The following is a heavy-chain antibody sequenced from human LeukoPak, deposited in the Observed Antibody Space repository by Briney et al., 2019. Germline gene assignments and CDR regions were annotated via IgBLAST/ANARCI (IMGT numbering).Heavy chain of an antibody. D-gene: IGHD5-18*01. CDR1: GFTFSSHW. J-gene: IGHJ4*02. CDR2: LKQDGSEK. V-gene: IGHV3-7*01. Sequence: GGSLRLSCAASGFTFSSHWMSWVRQAPGKGLEWVANLKQDGSEKYYLDSVKGRFTISRDNARTSLYLQMNSLRAEDTAVYYCARWGYTYGSYYFDSWGQGTLVTVSS. CDR3: ARWGYTYGSYYFDS.